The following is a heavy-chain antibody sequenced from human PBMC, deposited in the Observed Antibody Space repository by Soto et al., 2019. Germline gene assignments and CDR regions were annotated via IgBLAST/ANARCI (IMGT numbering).Heavy chain of an antibody. CDR2: INAGNGNT. V-gene: IGHV1-3*01. CDR3: ARDPTYYYGSGSYSYYYYMDV. CDR1: GYTFTSYA. Sequence: VQLVQSGAEVKKPGASVKVSCKASGYTFTSYAMHWVRQAPGQRLEWMGWINAGNGNTKYSQKFQGRVTITRDTSASTAYMELSSLRSEDTAVYYCARDPTYYYGSGSYSYYYYMDVWGKGTTVTVSS. D-gene: IGHD3-10*01. J-gene: IGHJ6*03.